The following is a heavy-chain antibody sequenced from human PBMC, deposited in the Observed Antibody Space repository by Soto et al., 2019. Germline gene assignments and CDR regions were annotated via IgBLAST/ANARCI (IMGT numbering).Heavy chain of an antibody. Sequence: YSLQVSCTSSGGTFSSYAISWVRQAPGQGLEWMGGIIPIFGTANYAQKFQGRVTITADESTSTAYMELSSLRSEDTAVYYCATQTMEGGSYYYYYYGMDGWGQGTTVTV. J-gene: IGHJ6*02. CDR3: ATQTMEGGSYYYYYYGMDG. CDR1: GGTFSSYA. D-gene: IGHD3-16*01. CDR2: IIPIFGTA. V-gene: IGHV1-69*01.